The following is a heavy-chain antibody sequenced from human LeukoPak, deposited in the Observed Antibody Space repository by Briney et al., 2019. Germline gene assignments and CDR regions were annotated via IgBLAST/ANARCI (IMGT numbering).Heavy chain of an antibody. CDR1: GFTFSSYA. V-gene: IGHV3-23*01. D-gene: IGHD3-3*01. J-gene: IGHJ6*04. CDR2: ISGSGGST. CDR3: ANDPFTVLVSGDV. Sequence: GRSLRLSCAASGFTFSSYAMSWARQAPGKGLEWVSAISGSGGSTYYADSVKGRFTISRDNSKNTLYLQMNSLRAEDTAVYYCANDPFTVLVSGDVWGKGTTVTVSS.